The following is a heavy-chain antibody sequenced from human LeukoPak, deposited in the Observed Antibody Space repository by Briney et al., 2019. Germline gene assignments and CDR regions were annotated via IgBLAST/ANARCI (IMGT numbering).Heavy chain of an antibody. CDR3: ARGPVGATNAFHI. D-gene: IGHD1-26*01. V-gene: IGHV1-2*06. CDR2: ISPNSGGT. Sequence: ASVKVSCKASGYTFTDYYIHWVRQAPGQGLEWMGRISPNSGGTSYAQKFRGRVTMTRDTSIATAYMELSSLRSDDTAVYYCARGPVGATNAFHIWGQGTLVTVSS. J-gene: IGHJ3*02. CDR1: GYTFTDYY.